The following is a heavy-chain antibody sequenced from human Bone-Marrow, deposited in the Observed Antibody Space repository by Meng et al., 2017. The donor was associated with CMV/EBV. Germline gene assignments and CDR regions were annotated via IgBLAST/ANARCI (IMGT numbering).Heavy chain of an antibody. J-gene: IGHJ4*02. V-gene: IGHV1-46*01. Sequence: ASVKVSCKTSGYSFTNNFIYWVRQAPGQGLECMGLINPSGGSASYSQKFQGRVTMSRDTPTSKVYMELRGLRSDDTAVYYCARDQRFLAWSFDYWGQGTLVTVSS. CDR2: INPSGGSA. CDR1: GYSFTNNF. D-gene: IGHD3-3*01. CDR3: ARDQRFLAWSFDY.